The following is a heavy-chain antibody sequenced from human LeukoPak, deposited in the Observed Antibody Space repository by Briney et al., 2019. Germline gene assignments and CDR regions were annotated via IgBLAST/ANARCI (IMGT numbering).Heavy chain of an antibody. J-gene: IGHJ4*02. CDR3: ASVRYSSSWYGYY. V-gene: IGHV5-51*01. D-gene: IGHD6-13*01. Sequence: GESLKISCKGSGYRFTSYWIGWVRQMPGKGLEWMGIIYPGDSDTRYSPSFQGQVTISADKSISTAYLQWSSLKASDTAMYYCASVRYSSSWYGYYWGQGTLVTVSS. CDR2: IYPGDSDT. CDR1: GYRFTSYW.